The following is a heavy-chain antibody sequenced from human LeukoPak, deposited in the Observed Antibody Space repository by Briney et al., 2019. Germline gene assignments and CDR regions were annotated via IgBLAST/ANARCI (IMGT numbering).Heavy chain of an antibody. CDR3: VRTSRSISSDY. CDR2: IKQDGSVK. CDR1: GFTVSSNY. V-gene: IGHV3-7*01. D-gene: IGHD3-3*02. Sequence: SGGSLRLSCAASGFTVSSNYMSWVRQAPGKGLEWVANIKQDGSVKNYVDSMEGRFIISRDNAKNLLYLQMNSLGAEDTAVYYCVRTSRSISSDYWGQGTQVTVSS. J-gene: IGHJ4*02.